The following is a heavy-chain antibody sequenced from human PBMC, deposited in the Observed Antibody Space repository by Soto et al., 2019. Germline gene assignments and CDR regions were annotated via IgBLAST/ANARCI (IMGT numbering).Heavy chain of an antibody. V-gene: IGHV4-34*01. J-gene: IGHJ4*02. CDR1: GKSLSGYY. D-gene: IGHD1-26*01. CDR3: ARHHVRGRTIAGAAEF. Sequence: QVQLQQWGAGLLKPSETLSLTCAVYGKSLSGYYWSWIRQPPGKALEWIGEINHSGNTNYNPSLKIRVTISVDTYKNQLILNLSFVTAADTAMYYCARHHVRGRTIAGAAEFWGQGTLVTVSS. CDR2: INHSGNT.